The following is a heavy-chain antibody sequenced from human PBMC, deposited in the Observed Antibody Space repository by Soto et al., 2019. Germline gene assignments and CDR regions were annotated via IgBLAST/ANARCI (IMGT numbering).Heavy chain of an antibody. D-gene: IGHD3-10*01. CDR1: GYTFTSYG. CDR3: TRGAGQGSGSYD. J-gene: IGHJ4*02. CDR2: ISAYICNT. Sequence: GASVKVSCKASGYTFTSYGISWVRQAPGQGLEWMGLISAYICNTNYAHKLQGRVTMTTYTSTSTAYMELRSLRSDDTAVYYCTRGAGQGSGSYDWGQGTRVTVSS. V-gene: IGHV1-18*01.